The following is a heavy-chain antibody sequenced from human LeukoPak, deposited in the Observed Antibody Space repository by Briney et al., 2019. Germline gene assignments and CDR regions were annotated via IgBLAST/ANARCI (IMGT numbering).Heavy chain of an antibody. V-gene: IGHV3-74*01. CDR3: VASRWSGALDF. CDR1: GFIFRDYW. D-gene: IGHD3-3*01. Sequence: GGSLRLSCAASGFIFRDYWMLWVRQAPGEGLSWVSRIDRDGFPTIYADSVKGRFTVSRNNARNTLYLQMNNLRDDDSAVYYCVASRWSGALDFWGKGSLVTVSS. J-gene: IGHJ4*02. CDR2: IDRDGFPT.